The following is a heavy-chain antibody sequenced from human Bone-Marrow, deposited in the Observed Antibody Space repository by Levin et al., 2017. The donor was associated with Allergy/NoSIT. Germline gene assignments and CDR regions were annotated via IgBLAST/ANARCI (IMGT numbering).Heavy chain of an antibody. CDR1: GGTFSTYT. D-gene: IGHD3-10*01. CDR2: IIPIFATA. V-gene: IGHV1-69*13. CDR3: AKGGRGAGPNWFDP. J-gene: IGHJ5*02. Sequence: SVKVSCKASGGTFSTYTLSWVRQAPGQGLEWMGGIIPIFATANYADKFQGRLTITADESTNTVYMELSSLRSEDTAVYYCAKGGRGAGPNWFDPWGQGTLVTVSS.